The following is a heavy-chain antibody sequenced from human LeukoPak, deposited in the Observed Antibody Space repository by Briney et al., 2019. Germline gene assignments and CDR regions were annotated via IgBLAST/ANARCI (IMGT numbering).Heavy chain of an antibody. D-gene: IGHD2-8*01. CDR1: GGPISSGSHY. V-gene: IGHV4-61*02. J-gene: IGHJ4*02. Sequence: SETLSLTCTVSGGPISSGSHYWSWIRQPAGKGLEWIGRIYTSGSTNYNPSLKSRVTISVDTSKNQFSLKLSSVTAADTAVYYCARDWGVGIFDYWGQGTLVTVSS. CDR3: ARDWGVGIFDY. CDR2: IYTSGST.